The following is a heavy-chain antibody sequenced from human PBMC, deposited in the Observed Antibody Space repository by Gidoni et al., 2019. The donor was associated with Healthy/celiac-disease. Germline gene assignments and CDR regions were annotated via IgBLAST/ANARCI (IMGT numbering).Heavy chain of an antibody. Sequence: QVQLQESGPGLVKPSETLSLPCTVSGYSISSGYYWGWIRQPPGKGLEWIGSIYHSGSTYYNPSLKSRVTISVDTSKNQFSLKLSSVTAADTAVYYCARDIGDIVATISINWFDPWGQGTLVTVSS. D-gene: IGHD5-12*01. J-gene: IGHJ5*02. CDR1: GYSISSGYY. CDR2: IYHSGST. V-gene: IGHV4-38-2*02. CDR3: ARDIGDIVATISINWFDP.